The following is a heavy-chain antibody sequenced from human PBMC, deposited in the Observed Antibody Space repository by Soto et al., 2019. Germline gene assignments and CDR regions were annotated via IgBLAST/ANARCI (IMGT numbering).Heavy chain of an antibody. Sequence: GGSLRLSCAASGFTFSSYAMSWVRQAPGKGLEWVSAISGSGGSTYYADSVKGRFTISRDNSKNTLYLQMSSLRAEDTAVYYCAKGGGSYYYYYGMDVWGQGTTVTVSS. CDR3: AKGGGSYYYYYGMDV. CDR1: GFTFSSYA. CDR2: ISGSGGST. J-gene: IGHJ6*02. V-gene: IGHV3-23*01. D-gene: IGHD1-26*01.